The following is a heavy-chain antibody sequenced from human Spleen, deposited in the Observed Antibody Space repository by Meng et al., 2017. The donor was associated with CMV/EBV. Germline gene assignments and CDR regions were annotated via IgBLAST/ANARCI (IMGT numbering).Heavy chain of an antibody. CDR2: IYTSGST. V-gene: IGHV4-4*07. Sequence: QVTMQGSSAGMRQPSCTLSSPRTFSGGFISSSYWSLIRQPAGKGLEWIGRIYTSGSTNYNPSLKSRVTMSVDTSKNQFSLKLSSVTAADTAVYYCTRSPYDSSGYYSYGLDYWGQGTLVTVSS. D-gene: IGHD3-22*01. J-gene: IGHJ4*02. CDR3: TRSPYDSSGYYSYGLDY. CDR1: GGFISSSY.